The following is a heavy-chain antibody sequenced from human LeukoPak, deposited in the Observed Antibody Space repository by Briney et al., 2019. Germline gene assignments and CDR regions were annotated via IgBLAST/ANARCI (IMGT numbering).Heavy chain of an antibody. J-gene: IGHJ6*03. Sequence: SQTLSLTCTVSGGSISSGGYYWSWIRQPPGKGLEWIGYIYHSGSTYYNPSLKSRVTISVDRSKNQFSLKLSSVTAADTAVYYCARGTSQYYYYYYYMDVWGKGTTVTVSS. CDR3: ARGTSQYYYYYYYMDV. CDR2: IYHSGST. D-gene: IGHD2-2*01. V-gene: IGHV4-30-2*01. CDR1: GGSISSGGYY.